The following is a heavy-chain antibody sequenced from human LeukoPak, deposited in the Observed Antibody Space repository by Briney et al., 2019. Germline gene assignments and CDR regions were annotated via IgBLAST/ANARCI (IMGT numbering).Heavy chain of an antibody. V-gene: IGHV3-23*01. J-gene: IGHJ6*03. D-gene: IGHD1-14*01. CDR3: ARARPSHPDYYYYYMDV. CDR2: ISGSGGST. Sequence: PGGSLRLSCAASGFTFSSYGMSWVRQAPGKGLEWVSAISGSGGSTYYADSVKGRFTISRDNSKNTLYLQMNSLRAEDTAVYYCARARPSHPDYYYYYMDVWGKGTTVTVSS. CDR1: GFTFSSYG.